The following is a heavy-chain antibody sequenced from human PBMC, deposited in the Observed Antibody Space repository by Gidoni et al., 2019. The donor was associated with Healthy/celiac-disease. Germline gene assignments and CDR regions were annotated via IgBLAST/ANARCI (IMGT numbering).Heavy chain of an antibody. Sequence: QVQLVESGGGVVQPGRSLRLACAASGFTFSSYAMHWVRQAPGKGLEGVAVISYDGSNKYYADSVKGRFTISRDNSKNTLYLQMNSLRAEDTAVYYCASFIAVAGTVDYWGQGTLVTVSS. V-gene: IGHV3-30*04. CDR1: GFTFSSYA. CDR2: ISYDGSNK. CDR3: ASFIAVAGTVDY. J-gene: IGHJ4*02. D-gene: IGHD6-19*01.